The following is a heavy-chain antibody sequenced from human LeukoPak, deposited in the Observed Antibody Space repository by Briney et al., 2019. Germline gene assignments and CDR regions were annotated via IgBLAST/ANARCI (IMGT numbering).Heavy chain of an antibody. J-gene: IGHJ4*02. CDR1: GGSISSGGYY. Sequence: ASETLSLTCTVSGGSISSGGYYWSWIRQHPGKGLEWIGYIYYSGSTYYTPSLKNRVTISVATSKNQFSLRLSSVTAVDTAVYYCTRIFYYETGGYYPDHWGQGTLVTVSS. CDR2: IYYSGST. D-gene: IGHD3-22*01. CDR3: TRIFYYETGGYYPDH. V-gene: IGHV4-31*03.